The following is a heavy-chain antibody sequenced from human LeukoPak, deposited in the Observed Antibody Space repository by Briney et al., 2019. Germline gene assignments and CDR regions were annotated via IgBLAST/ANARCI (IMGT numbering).Heavy chain of an antibody. D-gene: IGHD5-24*01. CDR1: GFIFSSYV. Sequence: GGSLRLSCEASGFIFSSYVMGWVRQAPGKGLEWVSSISVGGGDTFTADSVKGRFTITRENSKNTLYLQMMGLRVEDTAIYYCAKYKEDGYNFPNWFDPWGQGTLVTVSS. J-gene: IGHJ5*02. CDR2: ISVGGGDT. V-gene: IGHV3-23*01. CDR3: AKYKEDGYNFPNWFDP.